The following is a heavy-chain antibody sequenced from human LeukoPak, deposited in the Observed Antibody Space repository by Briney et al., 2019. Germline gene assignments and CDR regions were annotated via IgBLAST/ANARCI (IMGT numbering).Heavy chain of an antibody. CDR2: INPNSGGT. V-gene: IGHV1-2*02. D-gene: IGHD3-16*02. J-gene: IGHJ4*02. CDR1: GYTFTDYY. Sequence: ASVKVSCEASGYTFTDYYMHWVRQAPGQGLEWMGWINPNSGGTKYAQKFQGRVTMTRDTSISTAYMELSRLRSDGTAVYYCARERRVWGSYRYTGGPWYWGQGTLVTVSS. CDR3: ARERRVWGSYRYTGGPWY.